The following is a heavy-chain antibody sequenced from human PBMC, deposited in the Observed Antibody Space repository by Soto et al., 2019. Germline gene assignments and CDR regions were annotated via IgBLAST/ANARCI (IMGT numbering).Heavy chain of an antibody. CDR2: ISSSGYTI. J-gene: IGHJ4*02. V-gene: IGHV3-11*01. CDR1: GFTFSDYY. CDR3: ARGPTLIAYEFDC. Sequence: QVQLVESGGGLVKPEGSLRLSCVASGFTFSDYYMSWIRQAPGKGLEWVSYISSSGYTIYYADSVKGRFTISRDNAKNSLYLQLNSLRVEDTAIYYCARGPTLIAYEFDCWGQGTLVTVSS. D-gene: IGHD4-17*01.